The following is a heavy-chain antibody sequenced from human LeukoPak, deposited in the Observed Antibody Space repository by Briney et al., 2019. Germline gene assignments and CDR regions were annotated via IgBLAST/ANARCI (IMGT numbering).Heavy chain of an antibody. J-gene: IGHJ4*02. CDR2: LYDSGST. V-gene: IGHV4-39*01. CDR3: ARAHGGMTR. D-gene: IGHD4-23*01. CDR1: GGSISSSSYY. Sequence: SETLSLTCTVSGGSISSSSYYWDWIRQPPGKGLEWIGNLYDSGSTHYNPSLRSRVTVSADTSKNQFSPKLSSVTAADTAVYYCARAHGGMTRWGQGTLVTVSS.